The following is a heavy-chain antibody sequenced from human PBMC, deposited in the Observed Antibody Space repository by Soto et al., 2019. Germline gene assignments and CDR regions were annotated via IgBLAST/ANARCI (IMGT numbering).Heavy chain of an antibody. J-gene: IGHJ3*02. D-gene: IGHD3-3*01. CDR3: ARLHNPRDFWSGYYDAFDI. CDR1: GGTFSSYT. V-gene: IGHV1-69*02. Sequence: ASVKVSCKASGGTFSSYTISWVRQAPGQGLEWMGRIIPILGIANYAQKFQGRVTITADTSTSTAYMELSSLRSEDTAVYYCARLHNPRDFWSGYYDAFDIWGQGTMVTVSS. CDR2: IIPILGIA.